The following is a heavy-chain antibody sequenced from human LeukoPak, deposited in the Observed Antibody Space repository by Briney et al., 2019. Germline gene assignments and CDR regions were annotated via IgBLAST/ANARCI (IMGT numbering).Heavy chain of an antibody. J-gene: IGHJ6*02. CDR3: ARYSSSSYYYGMDV. CDR2: IYNGGST. V-gene: IGHV3-53*04. CDR1: GFTVSSNY. Sequence: GGSLRLSCAASGFTVSSNYMSWVRQAPGKGLEWVSVIYNGGSTYYADSVKGRFTISRHNSKNTLYLQMNSLRAEDTAVYYCARYSSSSYYYGMDVWGQGTTVTVSS. D-gene: IGHD6-6*01.